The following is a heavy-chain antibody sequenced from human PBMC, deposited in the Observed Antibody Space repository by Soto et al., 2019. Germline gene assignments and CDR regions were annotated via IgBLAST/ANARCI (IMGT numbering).Heavy chain of an antibody. CDR3: ARERITMVRGGGRYYYYGMDV. CDR1: GGSFSGYY. Sequence: PSETLSLTCAVYGGSFSGYYWSWIRQPPGKGLEWIGEINHSGSTNYNPSLKSRVTISVDTPKNQFSLKLSSVTAADTAVYYCARERITMVRGGGRYYYYGMDVWGQGTTVTVSS. V-gene: IGHV4-34*01. J-gene: IGHJ6*02. D-gene: IGHD3-10*01. CDR2: INHSGST.